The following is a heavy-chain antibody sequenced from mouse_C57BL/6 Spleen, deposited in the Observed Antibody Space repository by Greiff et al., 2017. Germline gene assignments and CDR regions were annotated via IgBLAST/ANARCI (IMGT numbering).Heavy chain of an antibody. V-gene: IGHV1-54*01. CDR3: ARLGFDY. D-gene: IGHD4-1*01. Sequence: QVQLQQSGAELVSPGTSVKVSCKASGYAFTNYLIDWVKQRPGQGLEWIGVINPGSGGTNYNEKFKGKATLTADKSSSTAYMQLSSLTSEDSAVYFCARLGFDYWGQGTTLTVSS. CDR2: INPGSGGT. J-gene: IGHJ2*01. CDR1: GYAFTNYL.